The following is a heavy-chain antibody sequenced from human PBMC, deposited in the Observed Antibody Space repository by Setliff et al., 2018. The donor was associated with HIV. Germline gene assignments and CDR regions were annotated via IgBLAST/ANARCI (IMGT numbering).Heavy chain of an antibody. Sequence: ASVKVSCKSSGYTFSNFGVSWVRQAPGQGLEWLGYINGYSGKEHFSPRLQGRLTMTTDTSTDTVYLELRSLASDDTAIYYCAREAPRYASGAFDMWGLGTMVTVSS. D-gene: IGHD3-10*01. J-gene: IGHJ3*02. CDR3: AREAPRYASGAFDM. CDR1: GYTFSNFG. V-gene: IGHV1-18*01. CDR2: INGYSGKE.